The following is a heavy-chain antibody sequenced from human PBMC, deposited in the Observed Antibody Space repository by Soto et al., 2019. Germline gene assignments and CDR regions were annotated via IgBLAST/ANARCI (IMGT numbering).Heavy chain of an antibody. J-gene: IGHJ6*01. CDR2: ISGSGGST. CDR1: GFTFSSYA. V-gene: IGHV3-23*01. Sequence: EVQLLESGGGLVQPGGSLRLSCAASGFTFSSYAMSWVRQAPGKGLEWVSAISGSGGSTYYADSVKGRFTISRDNSKTTLDMPKTSLRAEDTAVYYCAKGIEYYDFWSGPLGMEVWGQGTTVTVSS. D-gene: IGHD3-3*01. CDR3: AKGIEYYDFWSGPLGMEV.